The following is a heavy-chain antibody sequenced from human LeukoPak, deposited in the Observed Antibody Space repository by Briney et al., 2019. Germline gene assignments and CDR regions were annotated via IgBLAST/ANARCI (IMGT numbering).Heavy chain of an antibody. CDR1: GFTFSSYA. D-gene: IGHD6-13*01. CDR2: ISSSSSYI. CDR3: AKDQNVPAAGTWGSIDY. J-gene: IGHJ4*02. V-gene: IGHV3-21*01. Sequence: PGRSLTLSCAASGFTFSSYAMHWVRQAPGKGLEWVSSISSSSSYIYYADSVKGRFTISRDNSKNTLYVQMNSLRAEDTAVYYCAKDQNVPAAGTWGSIDYWGQGTLVTVSS.